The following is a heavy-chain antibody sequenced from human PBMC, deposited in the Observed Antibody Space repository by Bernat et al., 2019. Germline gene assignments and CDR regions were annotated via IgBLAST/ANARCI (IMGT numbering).Heavy chain of an antibody. D-gene: IGHD4-23*01. V-gene: IGHV4-34*01. CDR2: INHSGST. CDR3: ARRVGNSDYFDY. Sequence: QVQLQQWGAGLLKPSETLSLTCAVYGGSFSGYYWSWIRQPPGKGLEWIGEINHSGSTNYNPSLTSRVTISIDTSKKQFSLRLTSVTAADTAVYYCARRVGNSDYFDYWGQGTLVTVSS. CDR1: GGSFSGYY. J-gene: IGHJ4*02.